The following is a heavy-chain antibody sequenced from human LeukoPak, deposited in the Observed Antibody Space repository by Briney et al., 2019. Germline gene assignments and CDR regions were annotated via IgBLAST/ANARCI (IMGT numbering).Heavy chain of an antibody. D-gene: IGHD2-2*01. CDR3: ARPYCSSTSCYGYFDY. V-gene: IGHV5-51*01. Sequence: GESLKISCKGSGYSFTSYWIGWVRQMPGKGLEWVGIIYPGDSDTRYSPSFQGQVTISADKSISTAYLQWSSLKASDTAMYYCARPYCSSTSCYGYFDYWGQGTLVTVSS. J-gene: IGHJ4*02. CDR1: GYSFTSYW. CDR2: IYPGDSDT.